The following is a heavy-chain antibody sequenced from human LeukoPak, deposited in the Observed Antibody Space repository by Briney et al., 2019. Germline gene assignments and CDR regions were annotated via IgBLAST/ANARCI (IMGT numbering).Heavy chain of an antibody. CDR2: ISSGGKTI. J-gene: IGHJ4*02. D-gene: IGHD5/OR15-5a*01. CDR1: GFTFSSFE. Sequence: GGSLRLSCAASGFTFSSFEMNWVRQAPGKGLEWVAKISSGGKTIYYADSVKGRFTISRDNAKNSLSLQMNSLRAEDTAIYYCARGSGHVCPGDYWGQGTLVTVSS. CDR3: ARGSGHVCPGDY. V-gene: IGHV3-48*03.